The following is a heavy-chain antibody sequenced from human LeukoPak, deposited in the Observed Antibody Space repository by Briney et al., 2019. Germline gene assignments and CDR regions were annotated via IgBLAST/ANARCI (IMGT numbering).Heavy chain of an antibody. D-gene: IGHD5-12*01. V-gene: IGHV4-38-2*01. Sequence: PSETLSLTCAVSGYSLSSGYYWGWIRPPPGRGLEGIGSIYHSGSTYYNPSLKRRVTISVDTSKNQFSLKLSSVTAADTAVYYCARVRHLSAGGRHSGYRGGFDYGGQGTLATVSS. CDR3: ARVRHLSAGGRHSGYRGGFDY. CDR1: GYSLSSGYY. J-gene: IGHJ4*02. CDR2: IYHSGST.